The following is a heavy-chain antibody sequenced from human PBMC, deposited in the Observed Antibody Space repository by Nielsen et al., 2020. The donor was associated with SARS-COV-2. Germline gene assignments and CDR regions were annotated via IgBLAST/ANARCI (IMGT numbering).Heavy chain of an antibody. V-gene: IGHV3-30*18. CDR2: ISYDGSNK. CDR3: AKGGGVDTAMVSHY. Sequence: GESLKISCAASGFTFSSYGMHWVRQAPGKGLEWVAVISYDGSNKYYADSVKGRFTISRDNSKNTLYLQMNSLRAEDTAVYYCAKGGGVDTAMVSHYWGQGTLVTVSS. J-gene: IGHJ4*02. D-gene: IGHD5-18*01. CDR1: GFTFSSYG.